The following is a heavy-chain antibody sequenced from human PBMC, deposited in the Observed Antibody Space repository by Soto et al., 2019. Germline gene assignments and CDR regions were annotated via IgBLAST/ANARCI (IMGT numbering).Heavy chain of an antibody. CDR3: ARDLGRQGFVYFDY. J-gene: IGHJ4*02. V-gene: IGHV1-18*01. CDR2: ISAYNGNT. Sequence: ASVKVSCKXSGYTFTSYGISWVRQAPGQGLEWMGLISAYNGNTNYAQKLQGRVTMTTDTSTSTAYMELRSLRSDDTAVYYCARDLGRQGFVYFDYWGQGTLVTVSS. CDR1: GYTFTSYG.